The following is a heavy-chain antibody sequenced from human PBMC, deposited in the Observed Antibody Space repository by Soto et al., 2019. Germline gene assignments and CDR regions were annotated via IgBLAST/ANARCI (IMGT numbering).Heavy chain of an antibody. CDR2: IYHSGST. CDR1: GDSISNSKW. V-gene: IGHV4-4*02. CDR3: ARAKAPLYSSSWYWFDP. Sequence: TLSLTCAVSGDSISNSKWWSWVRQPPGKGLEYIGEIYHSGSTYYNPSLKSRVTISVDKSKNPFSLKLSSVTAADTAVYYCARAKAPLYSSSWYWFDPWGQGTLVTVSS. J-gene: IGHJ5*02. D-gene: IGHD6-13*01.